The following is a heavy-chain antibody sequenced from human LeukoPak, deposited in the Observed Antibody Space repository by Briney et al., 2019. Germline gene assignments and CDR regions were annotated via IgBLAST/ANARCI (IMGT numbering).Heavy chain of an antibody. CDR2: ITPIFGIA. CDR1: GGTFSSYA. CDR3: ARGTRYYDSSGYLDY. J-gene: IGHJ4*02. D-gene: IGHD3-22*01. Sequence: SVKVSCKASGGTFSSYAISWVRQAPGQGLEWMGRITPIFGIANYAQKFQGRVTITAVKSTSTAYMELSSLRSEDTAVYYCARGTRYYDSSGYLDYWGQGTLVTVSS. V-gene: IGHV1-69*04.